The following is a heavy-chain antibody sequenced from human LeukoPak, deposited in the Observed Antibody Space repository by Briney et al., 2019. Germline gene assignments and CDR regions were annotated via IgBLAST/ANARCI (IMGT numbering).Heavy chain of an antibody. J-gene: IGHJ4*02. Sequence: GGSLRLSCAASGFTFSSYAMSWVRQAPGKGREWVSAISGSGGSTYYADSVKGRFTISRDNSKNTLYLQMNSLRAEDTAVYYCAKDRDYYGSGTLQGYWGQGTLVTVSS. V-gene: IGHV3-23*01. CDR2: ISGSGGST. D-gene: IGHD3-10*01. CDR3: AKDRDYYGSGTLQGY. CDR1: GFTFSSYA.